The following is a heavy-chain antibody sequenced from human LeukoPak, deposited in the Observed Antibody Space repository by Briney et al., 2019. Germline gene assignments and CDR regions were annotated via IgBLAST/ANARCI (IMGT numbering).Heavy chain of an antibody. CDR2: IYYSGST. CDR1: GGSISSYY. D-gene: IGHD4-17*01. Sequence: SETPSLTCTVSGGSISSYYWSWIRQPPGKGLEWIGYIYYSGSTNYNPSLKSRVTISVDTSKNQFSLKLSSVTAADTAVYYCARGRSYDYGDYGHNWFDPWGQGTLVTVSS. V-gene: IGHV4-59*01. CDR3: ARGRSYDYGDYGHNWFDP. J-gene: IGHJ5*02.